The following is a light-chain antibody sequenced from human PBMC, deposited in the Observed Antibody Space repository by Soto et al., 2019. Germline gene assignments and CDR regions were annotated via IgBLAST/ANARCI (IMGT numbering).Light chain of an antibody. CDR2: GAS. J-gene: IGKJ2*01. Sequence: EIVITQSPATLSVSPGERATLSCRASQSVSSNLAWYQQKPGQAPRLLIYGASTRATGIPARFSGSGSGTEFTLTISIPQSEDFAVYSCQQYNNWPPTFGQGTKLEIK. CDR1: QSVSSN. CDR3: QQYNNWPPT. V-gene: IGKV3-15*01.